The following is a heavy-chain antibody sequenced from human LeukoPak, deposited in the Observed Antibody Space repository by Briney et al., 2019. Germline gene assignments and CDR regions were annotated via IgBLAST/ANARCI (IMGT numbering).Heavy chain of an antibody. CDR2: INPNSGGT. Sequence: ASVKVSCKASGYTFTGYYMHWVRQAPGQGLEWMGWINPNSGGTNYAQKLQGRVTMTTDTSTSTAYMELRSLRSDDTAVYYCARDGYYYDSSGYRRFDYWGQGTLVTVSS. CDR1: GYTFTGYY. CDR3: ARDGYYYDSSGYRRFDY. V-gene: IGHV1-2*02. J-gene: IGHJ4*02. D-gene: IGHD3-22*01.